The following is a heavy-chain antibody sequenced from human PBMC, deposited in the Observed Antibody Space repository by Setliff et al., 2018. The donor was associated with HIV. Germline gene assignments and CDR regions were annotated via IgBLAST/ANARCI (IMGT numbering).Heavy chain of an antibody. CDR2: IYTSGLT. CDR1: GGSINSGGYH. V-gene: IGHV4-61*02. CDR3: AQLGMVDDFDY. D-gene: IGHD1-1*01. Sequence: SETLSFTCTVSGGSINSGGYHWVWIRQPALKGLEWIGRIYTSGLTNYNPSLKSRVTISVDTSKNQVSLKLSSVTAADTAVYYCAQLGMVDDFDYWGQGTLVTVSS. J-gene: IGHJ4*02.